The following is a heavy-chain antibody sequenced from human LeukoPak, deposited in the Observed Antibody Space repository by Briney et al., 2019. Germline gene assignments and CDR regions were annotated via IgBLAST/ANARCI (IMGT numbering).Heavy chain of an antibody. J-gene: IGHJ6*03. CDR3: ASAGRYFDPGYYYYMDV. D-gene: IGHD3-9*01. V-gene: IGHV4-59*08. Sequence: SETLSLTCTVSGGSISSYYWSWIRQPPGKGLEWTGYIYYSGSTNYNPSLKSRVTISVDTSKNQFSLKLSSVTAADTAVYYCASAGRYFDPGYYYYMDVWGKGTTVTVSS. CDR1: GGSISSYY. CDR2: IYYSGST.